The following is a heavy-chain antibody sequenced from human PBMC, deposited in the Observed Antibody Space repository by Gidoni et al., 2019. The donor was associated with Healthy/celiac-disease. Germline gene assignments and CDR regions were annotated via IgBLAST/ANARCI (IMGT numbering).Heavy chain of an antibody. V-gene: IGHV4-31*03. CDR2: IYYSGST. J-gene: IGHJ3*02. CDR1: GCSISSGGYY. Sequence: QVQLQESGPGLVKPSQTLSLTCTVSGCSISSGGYYWSWIRQHPGKGLEWIGYIYYSGSTYYNPSLKSRVTISVDTSKNQFSLKLSSVTAADTAVYYCARRDVVPAPTQRPGDAFDIWGQGTMVTVSS. D-gene: IGHD2-2*01. CDR3: ARRDVVPAPTQRPGDAFDI.